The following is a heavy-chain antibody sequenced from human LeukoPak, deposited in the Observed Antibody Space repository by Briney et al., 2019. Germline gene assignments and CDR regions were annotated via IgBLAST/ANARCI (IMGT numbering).Heavy chain of an antibody. D-gene: IGHD3-10*01. CDR2: IYLSGST. CDR3: ATMVRGATVNYDY. Sequence: SETLSLICAVSVGSISSSNWWSWVRQLPGKRLARIWEIYLSGSTNYNPSLKSRVTISVDKSKTQFSLKLSSVTAADTAVYYCATMVRGATVNYDYWGQGTLVTVSS. J-gene: IGHJ4*02. CDR1: VGSISSSNW. V-gene: IGHV4-4*02.